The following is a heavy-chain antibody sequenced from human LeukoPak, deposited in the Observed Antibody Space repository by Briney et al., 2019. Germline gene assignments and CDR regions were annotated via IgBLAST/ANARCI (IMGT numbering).Heavy chain of an antibody. J-gene: IGHJ3*01. CDR3: AKVLPYFYDSGGYYGVDAFDV. D-gene: IGHD3-22*01. V-gene: IGHV3-23*01. CDR1: GFSFSNYA. Sequence: GGSLRLSCTASGFSFSNYAMTWVRQAPGKGLEWVSAISGSSVSTYYADSVKGRFTISRDNSKNTLYLQMNSLRAEDTALYYCAKVLPYFYDSGGYYGVDAFDVWGQGTMVTVSS. CDR2: ISGSSVST.